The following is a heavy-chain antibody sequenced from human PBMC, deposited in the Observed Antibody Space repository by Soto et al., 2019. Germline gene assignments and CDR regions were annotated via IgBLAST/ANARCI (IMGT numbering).Heavy chain of an antibody. CDR2: VSDNGGSRGGT. CDR1: GFMFNNSA. CDR3: ARAKAVVIAALDI. J-gene: IGHJ3*02. V-gene: IGHV3-23*01. D-gene: IGHD2-21*01. Sequence: LRLSCKASGFMFNNSAMTWVRQAPGQGLQWVASVSDNGGSRGGTYYADSVKGRFTISRDNSKNTLYLQLDSLAGADTAVYYCARAKAVVIAALDIWGQGTMVTVSS.